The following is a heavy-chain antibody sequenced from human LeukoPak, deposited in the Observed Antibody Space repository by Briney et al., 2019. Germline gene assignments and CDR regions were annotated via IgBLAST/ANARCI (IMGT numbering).Heavy chain of an antibody. J-gene: IGHJ4*02. V-gene: IGHV3-21*01. CDR2: ISSSSSYI. D-gene: IGHD6-13*01. Sequence: GGSLRLSCAASGFTFSSYSMNWVRQAPGKGLEWVSSISSSSSYIYYADSVKGRFTISRDNAKNSLYLQMNSLRAEDTAVYYCAKDLQHLVRTLSFDYWGQGTLVTVSS. CDR1: GFTFSSYS. CDR3: AKDLQHLVRTLSFDY.